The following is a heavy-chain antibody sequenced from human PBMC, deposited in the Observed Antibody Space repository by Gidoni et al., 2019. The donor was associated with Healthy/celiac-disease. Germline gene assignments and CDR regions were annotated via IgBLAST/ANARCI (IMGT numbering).Heavy chain of an antibody. CDR1: GGTFSSYA. V-gene: IGHV1-69*17. CDR3: CLQFMVRGDWDV. Sequence: QVQLVQFGAEVKKPGSSVKVSCQASGGTFSSYALSWVRQSHGQGLEWMGGIMPSCGIANYAEKFQGRVTSTADKSTSTAYMELSSLRSDDTAGYYCCLQFMVRGDWDVWGQGTTVTVSS. CDR2: IMPSCGIA. D-gene: IGHD3-10*01. J-gene: IGHJ6*02.